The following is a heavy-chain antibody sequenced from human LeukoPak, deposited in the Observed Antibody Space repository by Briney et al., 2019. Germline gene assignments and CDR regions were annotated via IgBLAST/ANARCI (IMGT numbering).Heavy chain of an antibody. CDR3: ARAYAYVGRTAPGALGW. CDR2: IYSGGST. J-gene: IGHJ4*02. D-gene: IGHD2-2*01. CDR1: GFTVSSNY. Sequence: PGGSLRLSCAASGFTVSSNYMSWVRQAPGKGLGWVSVIYSGGSTYYADSVKGRFTISRDNSKNTLYLQMNSLRAEDTAVYYCARAYAYVGRTAPGALGWWGQGTLVTVSS. V-gene: IGHV3-53*01.